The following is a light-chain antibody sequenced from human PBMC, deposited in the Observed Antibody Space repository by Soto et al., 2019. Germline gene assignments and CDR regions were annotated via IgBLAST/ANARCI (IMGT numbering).Light chain of an antibody. CDR3: QQHSNRLT. V-gene: IGKV3-11*01. CDR1: QSVDSY. J-gene: IGKJ4*01. Sequence: EIVSTQSPATLSLSPGERATLSCRASQSVDSYLAWYQQKGGQAPRLLIFDASNRATGIPARFSGSGSGTDFTLTISSLEPEDFAVYYCQQHSNRLTFGGGTKVEIK. CDR2: DAS.